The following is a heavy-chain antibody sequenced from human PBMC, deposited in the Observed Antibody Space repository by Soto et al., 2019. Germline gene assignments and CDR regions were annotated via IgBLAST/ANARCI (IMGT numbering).Heavy chain of an antibody. CDR1: GYTFTSYG. CDR2: IQTDNDHA. Sequence: GASVKVSCKASGYTFTSYGITWVRQAPGQGLEWMGGIQTDNDHASFAQKFEGRVTMTTDTSTRTVYMELRDLSSDDTAVYYCAKDLGSGYRFDYWGQGTPVTVSS. J-gene: IGHJ4*02. V-gene: IGHV1-18*01. CDR3: AKDLGSGYRFDY. D-gene: IGHD3-9*01.